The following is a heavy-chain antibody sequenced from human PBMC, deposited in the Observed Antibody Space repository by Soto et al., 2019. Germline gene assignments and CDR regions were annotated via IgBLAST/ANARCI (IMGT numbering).Heavy chain of an antibody. D-gene: IGHD1-26*01. Sequence: PGGSLRLSCAASGFTFDDYAMHWVRQAPGKGLEWVSGISWNSGSIGYADSVKGRFTISRDNAKNSLYLQMNSLRAEDTALYYCAKDIRGGATSGYFQHWGQGTLVTVSS. CDR3: AKDIRGGATSGYFQH. CDR1: GFTFDDYA. J-gene: IGHJ1*01. V-gene: IGHV3-9*01. CDR2: ISWNSGSI.